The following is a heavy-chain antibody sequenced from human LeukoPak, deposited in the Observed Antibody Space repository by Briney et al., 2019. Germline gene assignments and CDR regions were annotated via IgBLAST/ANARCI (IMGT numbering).Heavy chain of an antibody. Sequence: GGSLRLSCDLRFSGHGMNWVRQAPGKGLGWLAVVAADGGAKFYADSVRGRFTIFRDTSRNTVFLQLSGLKTEDTAVYYCAKEGRWGSWYFDYWGQGALVTVSS. CDR2: VAADGGAK. CDR1: LRFSGHG. V-gene: IGHV3-30*18. CDR3: AKEGRWGSWYFDY. D-gene: IGHD3-16*01. J-gene: IGHJ4*02.